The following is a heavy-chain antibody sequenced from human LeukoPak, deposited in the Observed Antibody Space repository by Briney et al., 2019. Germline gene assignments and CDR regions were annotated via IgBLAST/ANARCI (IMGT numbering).Heavy chain of an antibody. CDR3: ARGPPPTYCGGDCYSGDEP. Sequence: SETLYLTCAVYGGSFSGYYWSWIRQPPGKGREWIGEINHSGSTNYNPSLKSRVTISVDTSKNQFSLKLSSVTAADTAVYYCARGPPPTYCGGDCYSGDEPWGQGTLVTVSS. CDR1: GGSFSGYY. D-gene: IGHD2-21*02. J-gene: IGHJ5*02. V-gene: IGHV4-34*01. CDR2: INHSGST.